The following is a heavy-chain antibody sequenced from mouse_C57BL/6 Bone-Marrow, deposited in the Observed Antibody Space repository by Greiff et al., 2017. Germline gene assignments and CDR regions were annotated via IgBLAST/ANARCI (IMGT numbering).Heavy chain of an antibody. Sequence: QVQLQQSGAELVKPGASVKLSCKASGYTFTTYWLQWLKQRPGQGLEWIGEIDPSDGYTNYNQKFQGQATLTVDTSSITAYMQLSSLTSEDSAVYYCARCEYYGGSYEFAYWGQGTLVTVSA. CDR3: ARCEYYGGSYEFAY. CDR1: GYTFTTYW. J-gene: IGHJ3*01. D-gene: IGHD1-1*01. CDR2: IDPSDGYT. V-gene: IGHV1-50*01.